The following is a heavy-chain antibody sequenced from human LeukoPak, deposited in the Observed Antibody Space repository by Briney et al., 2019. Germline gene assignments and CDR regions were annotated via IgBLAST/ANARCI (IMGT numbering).Heavy chain of an antibody. Sequence: PSETLSLTCTVSGGSISSYYWSWIRQPPGKGLEWIGYIYYSGSTNYNPSLKGRVTISVDTSKNQFSLKLSSVTAADTAVYYCAISTVKRAYYYGMDVWGQGTTVTVSS. J-gene: IGHJ6*02. CDR3: AISTVKRAYYYGMDV. CDR1: GGSISSYY. V-gene: IGHV4-59*01. D-gene: IGHD4-17*01. CDR2: IYYSGST.